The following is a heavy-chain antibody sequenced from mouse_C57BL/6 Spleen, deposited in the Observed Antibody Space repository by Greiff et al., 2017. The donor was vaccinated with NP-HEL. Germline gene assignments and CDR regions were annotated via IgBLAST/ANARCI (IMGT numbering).Heavy chain of an antibody. D-gene: IGHD2-5*01. CDR2: IDPETGGT. Sequence: VKVVESGAELVRPGASVTLSCKASGYTFTDYEMHWVKQTPVHGLEWIGAIDPETGGTAYNQKFKGKAILTADKSSSTAYMELRSLTSEDSAVYYCTRVGYSNYDYWGQGTTLTVSS. CDR3: TRVGYSNYDY. J-gene: IGHJ2*01. CDR1: GYTFTDYE. V-gene: IGHV1-15*01.